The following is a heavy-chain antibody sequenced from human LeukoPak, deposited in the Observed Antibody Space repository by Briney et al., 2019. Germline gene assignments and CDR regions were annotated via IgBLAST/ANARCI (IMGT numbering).Heavy chain of an antibody. CDR2: IWYDGSNK. V-gene: IGHV3-33*01. CDR3: ARAHYYDSSVNWFDY. Sequence: GRSLRLSCAASGFTFSSYGMHWVRQAPGKGLERVAVIWYDGSNKYYADSVKGRFTISRDNSKNTLYLQMNSLRAEDTAVYYCARAHYYDSSVNWFDYWGQGTLVTVSS. CDR1: GFTFSSYG. D-gene: IGHD3-22*01. J-gene: IGHJ4*02.